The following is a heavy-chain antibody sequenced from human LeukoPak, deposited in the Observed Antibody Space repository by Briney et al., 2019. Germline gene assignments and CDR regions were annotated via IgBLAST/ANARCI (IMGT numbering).Heavy chain of an antibody. CDR2: IKQDGSEK. V-gene: IGHV3-7*01. J-gene: IGHJ4*02. CDR3: ARWAGNYYGRSGYPRPFEY. Sequence: GGSLRLSCAASGFTFSSYWMSWVRQAPGKGLEWVANIKQDGSEKYYVDSVKGRFTISRDSAKNSLYPQMNSLRAEDTAVYYCARWAGNYYGRSGYPRPFEYWGQGTLVTVSS. D-gene: IGHD3-22*01. CDR1: GFTFSSYW.